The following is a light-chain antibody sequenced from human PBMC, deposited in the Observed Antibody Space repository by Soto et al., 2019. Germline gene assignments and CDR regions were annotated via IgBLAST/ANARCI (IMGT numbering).Light chain of an antibody. Sequence: QSVLTQPPSASGTPGQRVTISCSGSSSNIGSYAVNWYQQLPGTAPKLLIYSNDQLPSVVPDRFYGSKSGTSVSLAIGGLQSEEEADYYCAAWDDSLNGPAVFGAGTQLTAL. CDR2: SND. CDR3: AAWDDSLNGPAV. CDR1: SSNIGSYA. V-gene: IGLV1-44*01. J-gene: IGLJ2*01.